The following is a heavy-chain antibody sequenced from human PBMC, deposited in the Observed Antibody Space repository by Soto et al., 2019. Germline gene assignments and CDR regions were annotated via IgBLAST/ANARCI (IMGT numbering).Heavy chain of an antibody. D-gene: IGHD1-7*01. CDR2: TSNDGSNT. J-gene: IGHJ6*02. Sequence: QVQVVESGGGVVQPGKSLRLSCAASAFTLSKFVMHWVRQAPGRGLEWVAVTSNDGSNTFYADSVKGRFTISRDNSKNTVELKMNRLRNEETAVYYCARGNLDVWGQGTTVTVSS. V-gene: IGHV3-30-3*01. CDR3: ARGNLDV. CDR1: AFTLSKFV.